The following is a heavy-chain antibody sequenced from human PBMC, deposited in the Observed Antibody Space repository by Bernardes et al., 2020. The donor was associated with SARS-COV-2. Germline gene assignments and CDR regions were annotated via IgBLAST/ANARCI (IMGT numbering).Heavy chain of an antibody. CDR3: ASRFGDSGSDS. CDR1: GGSISSYF. CDR2: IYTSGST. Sequence: SETLSLTCTVSGGSISSYFWSWIRQPAGTGLEWIGRIYTSGSTHYNPSLKSRVTMSVDTSKNQFSLKLSSVTAADTAVYYCASRFGDSGSDSWGQGTLVTVSA. D-gene: IGHD4-17*01. J-gene: IGHJ4*02. V-gene: IGHV4-4*07.